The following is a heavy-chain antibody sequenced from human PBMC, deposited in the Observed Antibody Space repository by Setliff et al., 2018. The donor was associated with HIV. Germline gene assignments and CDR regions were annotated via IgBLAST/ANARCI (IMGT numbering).Heavy chain of an antibody. Sequence: GGSLRLSCAASGFTFSDYYMSWIRQAPGKGLEWVSYISSSSSTIYYADSVKGRFTISRDNAKNSLYLQMNSLRAEDTAVYYCARDMVAVAGNKFDYWGQGTLVTVSS. J-gene: IGHJ4*02. CDR2: ISSSSSTI. V-gene: IGHV3-11*01. D-gene: IGHD6-19*01. CDR3: ARDMVAVAGNKFDY. CDR1: GFTFSDYY.